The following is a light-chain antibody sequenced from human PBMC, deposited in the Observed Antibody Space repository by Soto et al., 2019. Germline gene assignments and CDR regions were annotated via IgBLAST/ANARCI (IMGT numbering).Light chain of an antibody. CDR1: QSVSSSY. CDR2: GAS. J-gene: IGKJ4*01. Sequence: ILVTQSPCYPSLSSGERAKLSCRASQSVSSSYLAWYQQKPGQAPRLLIDGASSRATGIPDRFSGSGSGTDFTLTISRLEPEDFAVYYCQQDGSSPRTFGGGNKVDIK. V-gene: IGKV3-20*01. CDR3: QQDGSSPRT.